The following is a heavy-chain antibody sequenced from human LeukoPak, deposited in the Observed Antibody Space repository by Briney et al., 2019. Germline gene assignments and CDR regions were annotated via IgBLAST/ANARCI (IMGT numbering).Heavy chain of an antibody. CDR2: ISWNSGSI. D-gene: IGHD3-10*01. CDR3: AKQLYGSGSYPIDY. Sequence: PGRSLRLSCAASGFTFDDYAMHWVRQAPGKGLEWVSGISWNSGSIGYADSVKGRFTISRDNAKNSLYLQMNSLRAEDTAVYYCAKQLYGSGSYPIDYWGQGTLVTVSS. J-gene: IGHJ4*02. V-gene: IGHV3-9*01. CDR1: GFTFDDYA.